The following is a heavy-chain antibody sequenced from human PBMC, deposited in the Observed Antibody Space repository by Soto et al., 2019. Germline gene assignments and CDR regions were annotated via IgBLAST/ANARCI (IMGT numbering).Heavy chain of an antibody. V-gene: IGHV3-23*01. CDR3: ARSPGYTSGWYEDY. CDR2: ISGSGGST. CDR1: GFTFSSYA. D-gene: IGHD6-19*01. J-gene: IGHJ4*02. Sequence: GGSLRLSCAASGFTFSSYAMSWVRQAPGKGLEWVSAISGSGGSTYYADSVKGRFTISRDNSKNTLYLQMNSLRPDDTAVYYCARSPGYTSGWYEDYWGQGTLVTVSS.